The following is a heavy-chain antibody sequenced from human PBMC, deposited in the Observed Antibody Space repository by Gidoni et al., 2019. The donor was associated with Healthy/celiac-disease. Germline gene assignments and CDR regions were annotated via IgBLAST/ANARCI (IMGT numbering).Heavy chain of an antibody. CDR3: AREDIVVVPAAIHGWFDP. CDR2: IDPSDSYT. D-gene: IGHD2-2*01. CDR1: GYSFTSYW. V-gene: IGHV5-10-1*03. Sequence: EVQLVQSGAEVKKPGESLRISCKGSGYSFTSYWISWVRQMPGKGLEWMGRIDPSDSYTNYSPSFQGHVTISADKSISTAYLQWSSLKASDTPMYYCAREDIVVVPAAIHGWFDPWGQGTLVTVSS. J-gene: IGHJ5*02.